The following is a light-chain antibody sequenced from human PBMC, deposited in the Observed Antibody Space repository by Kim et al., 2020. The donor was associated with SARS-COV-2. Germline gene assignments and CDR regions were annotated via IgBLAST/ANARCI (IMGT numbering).Light chain of an antibody. J-gene: IGKJ5*01. Sequence: SPGDRATLSCRASQSVSSYLAWYQQKPGQPPRILIYDASNRATGIPARFSGSGSGTDVTLTISSIEPEDFAVYYCQQRSNWPPITFGQGTRLEIK. CDR3: QQRSNWPPIT. CDR2: DAS. V-gene: IGKV3-11*01. CDR1: QSVSSY.